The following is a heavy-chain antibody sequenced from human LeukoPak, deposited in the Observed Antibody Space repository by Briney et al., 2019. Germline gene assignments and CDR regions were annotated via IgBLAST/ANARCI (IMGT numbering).Heavy chain of an antibody. CDR2: ISYDGSNK. CDR1: GFTFSSYG. D-gene: IGHD3-3*01. Sequence: GRSLRLSCAASGFTFSSYGMHWVRQAPGKGLEWVAVISYDGSNKYYADSVKGRFTISRDNSKNTLYLQMNSLRAEDTAVYYCAKDFPRNYDFWSGHAPSGNFDYWGQGTLVTVSS. CDR3: AKDFPRNYDFWSGHAPSGNFDY. J-gene: IGHJ4*02. V-gene: IGHV3-30*18.